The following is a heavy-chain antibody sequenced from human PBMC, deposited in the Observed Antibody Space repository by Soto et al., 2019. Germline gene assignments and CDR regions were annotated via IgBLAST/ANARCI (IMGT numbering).Heavy chain of an antibody. CDR1: GFPFDDFA. CDR2: ISYDGSNK. CDR3: AKDRSSGDYGYYYGMDV. J-gene: IGHJ6*02. D-gene: IGHD4-17*01. V-gene: IGHV3-30*04. Sequence: GGSLRLSCTGSGFPFDDFAINWVRQAPGKGLEWVAVISYDGSNKYYADSVKGRFTISRDNSKNTLYLQMNSLRAEDTAVYYCAKDRSSGDYGYYYGMDVWGQGTTVTVSS.